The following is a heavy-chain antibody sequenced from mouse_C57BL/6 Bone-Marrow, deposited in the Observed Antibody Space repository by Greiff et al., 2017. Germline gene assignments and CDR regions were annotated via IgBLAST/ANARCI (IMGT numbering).Heavy chain of an antibody. CDR1: GFNIKDYY. V-gene: IGHV14-1*01. J-gene: IGHJ2*01. D-gene: IGHD1-1*01. CDR3: TTAAFYGSSPSYFDY. CDR2: IDPEDGAT. Sequence: DVQLQESGAELVRPGASVKLSCTASGFNIKDYYMHWVKQRPEQGLEWIGRIDPEDGATAYAPKFQGKATMTADTSSNTADLQLSSRTSEDTAVYYCTTAAFYGSSPSYFDYWGQGTTLTVSS.